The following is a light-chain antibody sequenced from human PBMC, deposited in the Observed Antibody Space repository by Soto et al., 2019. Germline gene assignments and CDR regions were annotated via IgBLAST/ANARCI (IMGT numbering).Light chain of an antibody. Sequence: DIQMTQSPSILSAFVGDRVTITCRASQSISIWLAWYQQKPGKAPKLLIYAASSLESGVPSRFRGSGSGTEFTLPISSLQPDDFAAYYCQQYNDYSWTFGQGTKVEIK. J-gene: IGKJ1*01. CDR1: QSISIW. CDR3: QQYNDYSWT. V-gene: IGKV1-5*01. CDR2: AAS.